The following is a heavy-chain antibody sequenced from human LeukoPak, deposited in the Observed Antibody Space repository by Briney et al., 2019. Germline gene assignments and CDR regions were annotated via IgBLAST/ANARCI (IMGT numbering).Heavy chain of an antibody. J-gene: IGHJ4*02. D-gene: IGHD6-13*01. CDR3: ARVGSIAAAGTPDY. CDR2: ISSTGSHT. V-gene: IGHV3-11*06. CDR1: GFTFSDYY. Sequence: GGSLRLSCAASGFTFSDYYMSWIRQAPGKGLEWVSYISSTGSHTTYADSAKGRFTISRDNAKNSLSLRVNSLRADDTAVYYCARVGSIAAAGTPDYWGQGTLVTVSS.